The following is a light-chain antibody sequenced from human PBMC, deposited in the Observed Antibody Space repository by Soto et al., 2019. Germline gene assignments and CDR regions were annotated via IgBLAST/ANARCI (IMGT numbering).Light chain of an antibody. Sequence: SYELTQPLSVSVALGQTARITCGGNNIGSKNVHGYQQKPGQAPVVVIYKDTNRPSGIPERFSGSSSGNTATLTISRAQAGDEADYYCQVWDSSLVVFGGGTKVTVL. CDR3: QVWDSSLVV. V-gene: IGLV3-9*01. J-gene: IGLJ2*01. CDR2: KDT. CDR1: NIGSKN.